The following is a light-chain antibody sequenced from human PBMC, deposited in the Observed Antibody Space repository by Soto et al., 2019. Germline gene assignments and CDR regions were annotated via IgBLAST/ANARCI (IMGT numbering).Light chain of an antibody. CDR3: QQRSNWWT. J-gene: IGKJ1*01. CDR2: DAS. Sequence: EIVMTQSPATLSVSPGERATLSCRASQSVGSYLAWYQQKPGQAPRLLIYDASNRATGIPARFSGSGSGTDFTLTISSLEPEDFAVYYCQQRSNWWTFGQGTKVDI. V-gene: IGKV3-11*01. CDR1: QSVGSY.